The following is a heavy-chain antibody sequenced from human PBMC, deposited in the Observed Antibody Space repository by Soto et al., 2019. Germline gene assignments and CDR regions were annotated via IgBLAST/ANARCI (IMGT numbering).Heavy chain of an antibody. CDR1: GFTFSSYA. CDR2: ISGSGCST. Sequence: EVQLLESGGGLVQPGGSLRLSCAASGFTFSSYAMSWVRQAPGKGLEWVSAISGSGCSTYYADSVKCRFTISRDNSKSTLYLQMNSLRADDTAVYYCAKDSVIAGVGTCDYCGQGTLVTVSS. V-gene: IGHV3-23*01. CDR3: AKDSVIAGVGTCDY. D-gene: IGHD6-19*01. J-gene: IGHJ4*02.